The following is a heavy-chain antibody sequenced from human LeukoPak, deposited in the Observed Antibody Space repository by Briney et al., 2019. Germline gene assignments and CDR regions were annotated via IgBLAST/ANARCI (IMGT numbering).Heavy chain of an antibody. CDR2: IYYSGST. V-gene: IGHV4-31*03. CDR1: GGSITNGGYY. Sequence: PSQTLSLTCTVSGGSITNGGYYWSWIRQLPGKGLEWIGYIYYSGSTYYVPSLQSRLTLSVDTSKNQFSLRLSSVTAADTAVHYCAREIEARLGELSSNWFDPWGQGTLVTVSS. J-gene: IGHJ5*02. D-gene: IGHD3-16*02. CDR3: AREIEARLGELSSNWFDP.